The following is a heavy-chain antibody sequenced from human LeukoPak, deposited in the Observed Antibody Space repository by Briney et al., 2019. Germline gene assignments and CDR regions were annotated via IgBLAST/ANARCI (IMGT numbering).Heavy chain of an antibody. V-gene: IGHV4-30-2*01. CDR3: ARDNTVVTPGWYFDL. J-gene: IGHJ2*01. Sequence: SQTLSLTCAVSGVSISSGGYSWSWIRQPPGKGLEWIGYIYHSGSTYYNPSLKSRVTISVDRSKNQFSLKLSSVTAADTAVYYCARDNTVVTPGWYFDLWGRGTLVTVSS. D-gene: IGHD4-23*01. CDR1: GVSISSGGYS. CDR2: IYHSGST.